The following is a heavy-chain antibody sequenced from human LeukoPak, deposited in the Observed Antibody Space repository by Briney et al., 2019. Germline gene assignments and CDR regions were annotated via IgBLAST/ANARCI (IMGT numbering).Heavy chain of an antibody. D-gene: IGHD3-22*01. CDR1: GITLSNYG. Sequence: GGSLRLSCAVSGITLSNYGMSWVRQAPGKGLEWVAGISGSGGGTNYADSVKGRFTISRDNPKSTLYLQMNSLRAEDAAVYFCAKRGVVIRVILVGFHKEAYYFDSWGQGALVTVSS. V-gene: IGHV3-23*01. J-gene: IGHJ4*02. CDR2: ISGSGGGT. CDR3: AKRGVVIRVILVGFHKEAYYFDS.